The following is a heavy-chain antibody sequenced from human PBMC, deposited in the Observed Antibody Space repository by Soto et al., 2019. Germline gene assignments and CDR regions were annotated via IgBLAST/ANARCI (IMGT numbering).Heavy chain of an antibody. CDR1: GFTFSSYS. J-gene: IGHJ4*02. Sequence: EVQLVESGGGLVKPGGSLRLSCAASGFTFSSYSMNWVRQAPGKGLEWVSSISSSSSYIYYADSVKGRFTISRDNAKNSLYLQMNRLRGEDTAVYYWWRGVISFGGVIVIRYYLDYWGQGTLVTVSS. CDR3: WRGVISFGGVIVIRYYLDY. V-gene: IGHV3-21*01. D-gene: IGHD3-16*02. CDR2: ISSSSSYI.